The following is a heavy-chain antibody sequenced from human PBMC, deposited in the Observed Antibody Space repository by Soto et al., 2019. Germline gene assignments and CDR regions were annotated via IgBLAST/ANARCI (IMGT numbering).Heavy chain of an antibody. J-gene: IGHJ6*02. Sequence: TSVKVSCKASGYTFTSYGISWVRQVPGQGLEWMGWISAYNGNTNYAQKLQGRVTMTTDTSTSTAYMELRSLRSDDTAVYYCARVSSSWYNYYCYGMDVWGQGTTVTVSS. CDR2: ISAYNGNT. D-gene: IGHD6-13*01. CDR3: ARVSSSWYNYYCYGMDV. V-gene: IGHV1-18*04. CDR1: GYTFTSYG.